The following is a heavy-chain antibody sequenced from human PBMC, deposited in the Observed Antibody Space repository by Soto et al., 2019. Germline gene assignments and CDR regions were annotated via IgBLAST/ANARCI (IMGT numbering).Heavy chain of an antibody. CDR3: ARDPSGTLPYYYYYYGMDV. D-gene: IGHD1-26*01. CDR1: GGSISSYY. Sequence: PSETLSLTCTVSGGSISSYYWSWIRQPPGKGLEWIGYIYYSGSTNYNPSLKSRVTISVDTSKNQFSLKLSSVTAADTAVYYCARDPSGTLPYYYYYYGMDVWGQGTTVTVSS. J-gene: IGHJ6*02. V-gene: IGHV4-59*01. CDR2: IYYSGST.